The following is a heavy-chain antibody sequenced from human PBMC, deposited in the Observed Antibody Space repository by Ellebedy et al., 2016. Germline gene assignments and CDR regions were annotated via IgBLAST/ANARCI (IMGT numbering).Heavy chain of an antibody. V-gene: IGHV3-23*01. CDR2: IGGSGVST. Sequence: GGSLRLSCAASGFTFSCYAMSWVRQAPGKGLEWVSGIGGSGVSTFYADSVKGRFTISRDNSKNTLYLQMNSLRAEDTAVYYCAKDRVGSGWFFFDYWGQGTLVTVSS. J-gene: IGHJ4*02. CDR1: GFTFSCYA. CDR3: AKDRVGSGWFFFDY. D-gene: IGHD6-19*01.